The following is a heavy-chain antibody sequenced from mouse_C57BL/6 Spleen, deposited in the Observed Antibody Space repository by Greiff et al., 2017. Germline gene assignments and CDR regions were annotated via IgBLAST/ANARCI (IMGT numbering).Heavy chain of an antibody. D-gene: IGHD1-1*01. J-gene: IGHJ1*03. CDR2: IRSKSNNYAT. CDR1: GFSFHTYA. Sequence: GGGLVQPKGSLKLSCAASGFSFHTYAMNWVRQAPGKGLEWVARIRSKSNNYATYYADSVKDRFTISRDDSDSMLYLQMNNLKTEDTAMYYCVRQRAEYYRSSHWYFDVWGTGTTVTVSS. CDR3: VRQRAEYYRSSHWYFDV. V-gene: IGHV10-1*01.